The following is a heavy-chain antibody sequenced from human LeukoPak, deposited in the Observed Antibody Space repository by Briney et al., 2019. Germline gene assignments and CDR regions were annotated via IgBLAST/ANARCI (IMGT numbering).Heavy chain of an antibody. CDR1: GGTFSSYA. Sequence: ASVKVSCKASGGTFSSYAISWVRQAPGQGLEWMGRIIPILGIANYAQKFQGRVTITADKSTSTAYMELSSLRSEDTDVYYCARFTVGAPFDYWGQGTLVTVSS. V-gene: IGHV1-69*04. J-gene: IGHJ4*02. CDR2: IIPILGIA. D-gene: IGHD1-26*01. CDR3: ARFTVGAPFDY.